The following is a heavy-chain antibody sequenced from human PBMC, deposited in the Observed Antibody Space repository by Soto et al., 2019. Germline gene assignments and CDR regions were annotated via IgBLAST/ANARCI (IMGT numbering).Heavy chain of an antibody. J-gene: IGHJ4*02. CDR2: IYSGGST. CDR3: ARDPWAADY. V-gene: IGHV3-66*01. CDR1: GFTVSTKY. Sequence: EVQLVESGGGLVQPGGSLRLSCAASGFTVSTKYMSWVRQAPGKWLEWVSVIYSGGSTFYADSVRGRFTISRDNSKNTVNLQMNSLRAEDTAVYYCARDPWAADYWGQGTLVTVSS. D-gene: IGHD3-16*01.